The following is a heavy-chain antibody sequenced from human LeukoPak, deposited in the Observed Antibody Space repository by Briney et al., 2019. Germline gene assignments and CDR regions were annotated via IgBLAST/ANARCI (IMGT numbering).Heavy chain of an antibody. J-gene: IGHJ4*02. CDR3: ARAIIYCSGGSCYPSGGVFDY. V-gene: IGHV3-7*01. Sequence: GGSLRLSCAASGFTFGNYWMTWARQAPGKGLEWVANIKQDGGEIYYVDSVKGRFTISRDNAKNSLYLQMNSLRAEDTAVYYCARAIIYCSGGSCYPSGGVFDYWGLGTLVTVSS. CDR2: IKQDGGEI. D-gene: IGHD2-15*01. CDR1: GFTFGNYW.